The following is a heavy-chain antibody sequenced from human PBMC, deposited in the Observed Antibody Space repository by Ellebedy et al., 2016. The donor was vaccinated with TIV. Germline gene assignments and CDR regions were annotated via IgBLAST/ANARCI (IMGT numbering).Heavy chain of an antibody. D-gene: IGHD1-26*01. CDR1: GGSISSYY. CDR3: ARVSGSYYYFDY. J-gene: IGHJ4*02. Sequence: SETLSLXXTVSGGSISSYYWSWIRQPPGKGLEWIGYIYYSGSTNYNPSLKSRVTISVDTSKNQFSLKLSSVTAADTAVYYCARVSGSYYYFDYWGQGTLVTVSS. CDR2: IYYSGST. V-gene: IGHV4-59*01.